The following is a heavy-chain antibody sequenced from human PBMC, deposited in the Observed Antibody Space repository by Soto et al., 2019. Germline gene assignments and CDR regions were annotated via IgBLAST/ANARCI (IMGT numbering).Heavy chain of an antibody. CDR2: IIPFFGTA. CDR1: GGTFSSYA. D-gene: IGHD1-26*01. Sequence: SVKVSCKASGGTFSSYAISWVLQAPGQGLEWVGGIIPFFGTANYAQTFQGRVTITADESTSTAYMALSSPGAEDTAVYYCARELGNSESYLGYDAFDIWGQGKMVTV. V-gene: IGHV1-69*13. J-gene: IGHJ3*02. CDR3: ARELGNSESYLGYDAFDI.